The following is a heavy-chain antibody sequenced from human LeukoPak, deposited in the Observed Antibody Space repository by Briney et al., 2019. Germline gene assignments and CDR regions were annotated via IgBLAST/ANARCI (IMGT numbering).Heavy chain of an antibody. J-gene: IGHJ6*02. CDR1: GFTFSNYA. CDR2: TSYDGSTK. D-gene: IGHD3-10*01. CDR3: AKPFHSGSGSYGGMDV. Sequence: GGSLRLSCAASGFTFSNYAMHWVRQAPGKGLEWVAVTSYDGSTKYYADSVKDRLTISRDNSKNTLYLDMASLRAEDTAVYYCAKPFHSGSGSYGGMDVWGQGTTVTVSS. V-gene: IGHV3-30*18.